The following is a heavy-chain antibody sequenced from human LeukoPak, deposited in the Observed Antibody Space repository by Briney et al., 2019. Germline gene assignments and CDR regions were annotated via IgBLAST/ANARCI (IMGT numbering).Heavy chain of an antibody. Sequence: ASVKVSCKASGYTFTSYGISWVRQAPGQGLEWMGWMNPKSGNTGYAQKFQGRVTITRNTSISTAYIELSSLRSEDTAVYYRARGPWDSGSYFSGYYYMDVWGKGTTVTVSS. CDR2: MNPKSGNT. CDR3: ARGPWDSGSYFSGYYYMDV. J-gene: IGHJ6*03. V-gene: IGHV1-8*03. CDR1: GYTFTSYG. D-gene: IGHD3-10*01.